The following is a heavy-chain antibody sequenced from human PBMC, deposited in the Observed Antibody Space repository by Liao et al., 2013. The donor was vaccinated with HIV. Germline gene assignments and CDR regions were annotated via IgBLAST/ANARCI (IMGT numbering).Heavy chain of an antibody. V-gene: IGHV4-39*07. CDR1: GGSITSNADY. CDR3: ARAFTATSFDK. CDR2: INSGGDT. D-gene: IGHD4-17*01. J-gene: IGHJ4*02. Sequence: QLHLQESGPGLVKPSETLSLTCSVSGGSITSNADYWGWIRQSPERGLEWIGSINSGGDTYYNPSLRSRVSISLDTSKNHLSLRVTSLIAADTAIYFCARAFTATSFDKWGQGRLVTVSS.